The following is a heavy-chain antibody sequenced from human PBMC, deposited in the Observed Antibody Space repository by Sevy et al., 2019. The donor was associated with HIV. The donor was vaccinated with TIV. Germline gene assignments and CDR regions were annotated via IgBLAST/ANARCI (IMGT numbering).Heavy chain of an antibody. V-gene: IGHV3-48*01. CDR3: ARDKAYYDFWSGYD. Sequence: GGSLRLSCAASGFSFSTYSMDWVRQAPGKGLEWVSYISSSSSTIYYADSVKGRFTISRDNAKNSLDLQMNSLRAEDTALYYCARDKAYYDFWSGYDWGQGTLVTVSS. D-gene: IGHD3-3*01. CDR1: GFSFSTYS. J-gene: IGHJ4*02. CDR2: ISSSSSTI.